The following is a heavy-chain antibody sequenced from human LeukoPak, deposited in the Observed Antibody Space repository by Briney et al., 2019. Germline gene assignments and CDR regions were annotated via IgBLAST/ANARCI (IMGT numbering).Heavy chain of an antibody. CDR2: INKGATHM. CDR3: VRLRRNSVPSGYYYYYDY. CDR1: QFSFSSYS. V-gene: IGHV3-21*01. J-gene: IGHJ4*02. Sequence: PGGSLRLSCAASQFSFSSYSFNWVRPAPGQGLEWVSSINKGATHMYYADSMRGRFTVSRDDAKNSLYLQMDSLRAEDTAVYYCVRLRRNSVPSGYYYYYDYWGRGTLVTVSS. D-gene: IGHD5-12*01.